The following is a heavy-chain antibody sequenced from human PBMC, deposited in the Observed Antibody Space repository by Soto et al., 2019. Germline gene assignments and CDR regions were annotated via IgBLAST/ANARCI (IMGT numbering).Heavy chain of an antibody. CDR1: GGSISSYY. CDR2: IYYSGST. J-gene: IGHJ4*02. D-gene: IGHD2-8*01. V-gene: IGHV4-59*08. Sequence: SETLSLTCTVSGGSISSYYWSWIRQPPGKGLEWIGYIYYSGSTNYNPSLKSRVTISVDTSKNQFSLKLSSVTAADTAVYYCARTEWLQAFDYWGQGTLVTVS. CDR3: ARTEWLQAFDY.